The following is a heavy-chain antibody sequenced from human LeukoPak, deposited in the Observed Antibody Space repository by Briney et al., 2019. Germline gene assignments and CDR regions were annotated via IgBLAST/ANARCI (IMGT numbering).Heavy chain of an antibody. Sequence: GGSLTLSCVASGFAFDDYAMSWVRQAPGKGLEWVSAIESVTYYADSAKGRFTISRDKSKNTLYLQMNSLRAEDTALYYCAKAVKTGYLYGMSVWGQGTMVTVSS. D-gene: IGHD7-27*01. CDR3: AKAVKTGYLYGMSV. J-gene: IGHJ3*01. CDR2: IESVT. V-gene: IGHV3-23*01. CDR1: GFAFDDYA.